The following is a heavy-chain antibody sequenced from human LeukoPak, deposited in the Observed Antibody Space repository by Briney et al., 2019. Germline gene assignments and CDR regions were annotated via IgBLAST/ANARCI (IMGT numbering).Heavy chain of an antibody. CDR2: VHLSGAS. J-gene: IGHJ4*02. V-gene: IGHV4-4*02. CDR1: GGSILTTNW. Sequence: PSGTLSLTCAVSGGSILTTNWWSWVRQPPGKGLEGIGEVHLSGASNYNPSLKSRVNMSIDKSKNQLSLELTSVTAADTAIYYCTRESGAFSPFGFWGRGTLVTVSS. D-gene: IGHD1-26*01. CDR3: TRESGAFSPFGF.